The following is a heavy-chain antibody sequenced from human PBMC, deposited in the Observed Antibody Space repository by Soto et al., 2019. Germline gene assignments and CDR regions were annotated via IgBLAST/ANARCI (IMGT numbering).Heavy chain of an antibody. J-gene: IGHJ4*02. CDR1: GGSISSSNW. CDR2: IYHSGST. Sequence: QVQLQESGPGLVKPSGTLSLTCAVSGGSISSSNWWSWVRQPPGKGLEWIGEIYHSGSTNYNPSLARRVTIPLDKSQTQCSLKLSSVTSADTAVYYCARGRGSGWYYFDYWGQGTLVTVSS. D-gene: IGHD6-19*01. CDR3: ARGRGSGWYYFDY. V-gene: IGHV4-4*02.